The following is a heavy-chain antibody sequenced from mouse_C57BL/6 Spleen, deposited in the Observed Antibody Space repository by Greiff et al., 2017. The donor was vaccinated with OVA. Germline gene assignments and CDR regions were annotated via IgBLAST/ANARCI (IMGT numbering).Heavy chain of an antibody. CDR2: IDPSDSET. D-gene: IGHD2-4*01. Sequence: QVHVKQPGAELVRPGSSVKLSCKASGYTFTSYWMHWVKQRPIQGLEWIGNIDPSDSETHYNQKFKDKATLTVDKSSSTAYMQLSSLTSEDSAVYYCARKDYDYEGAMDYWGQGTSVTVSS. J-gene: IGHJ4*01. CDR3: ARKDYDYEGAMDY. CDR1: GYTFTSYW. V-gene: IGHV1-52*01.